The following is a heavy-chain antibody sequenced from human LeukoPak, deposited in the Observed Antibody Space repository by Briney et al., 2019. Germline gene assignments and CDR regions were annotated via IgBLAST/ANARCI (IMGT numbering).Heavy chain of an antibody. CDR2: ISAYNGNT. D-gene: IGHD2-15*01. J-gene: IGHJ4*02. CDR1: GYTFTSYG. CDR3: ARAYCSGGSCLPVDY. V-gene: IGHV1-18*01. Sequence: GASVKVSCKASGYTFTSYGISWVRQAPGQGREWMGWISAYNGNTNYAQKLQGRVTMTTDTSTSTAYMELRSLRSDDTAVYYCARAYCSGGSCLPVDYWGQGTLVTVSS.